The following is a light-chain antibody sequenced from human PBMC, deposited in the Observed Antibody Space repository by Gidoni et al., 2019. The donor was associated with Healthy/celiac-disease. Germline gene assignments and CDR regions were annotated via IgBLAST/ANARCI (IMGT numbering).Light chain of an antibody. V-gene: IGLV1-40*01. J-gene: IGLJ3*02. CDR3: QSYDSSLSGSWV. CDR2: GNS. Sequence: QSVLTQPPSVSGAQGQRVTISCTGSSSNIGAGYDVHWYQQLPGTAPKLLIYGNSNRPSGVPDRFSGSKSGTSASLAIPGLQAEDEADYSCQSYDSSLSGSWVFGGGTKLTVL. CDR1: SSNIGAGYD.